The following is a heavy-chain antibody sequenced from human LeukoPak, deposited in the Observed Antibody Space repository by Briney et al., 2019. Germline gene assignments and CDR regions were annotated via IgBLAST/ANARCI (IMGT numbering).Heavy chain of an antibody. CDR2: INHSGST. V-gene: IGHV4-34*01. CDR1: GGSFSGYY. Sequence: KPSETLSLTCAVYGGSFSGYYWSWIRQPPGKGLEWIGEINHSGSTNYNPSLKSRVTISVDTSKNQFSLKLSSVTAADTAVYYCARGPIFGVVIPYYFDYWGQGTLVTVSS. J-gene: IGHJ4*02. CDR3: ARGPIFGVVIPYYFDY. D-gene: IGHD3-3*01.